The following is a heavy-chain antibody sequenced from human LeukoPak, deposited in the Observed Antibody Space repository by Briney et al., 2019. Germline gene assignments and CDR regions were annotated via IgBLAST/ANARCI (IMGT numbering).Heavy chain of an antibody. CDR3: ARYCSSTSCYDPPMFDY. Sequence: SVKVSCKASGGTFSSYAISWVRQAPGQGLEWMGGIIPIFGTANYAQKFQGRVTITTDESTSTAYMELSSLRSEDTAVYYCARYCSSTSCYDPPMFDYWGQGTLVTVSS. D-gene: IGHD2-2*01. CDR1: GGTFSSYA. V-gene: IGHV1-69*05. J-gene: IGHJ4*02. CDR2: IIPIFGTA.